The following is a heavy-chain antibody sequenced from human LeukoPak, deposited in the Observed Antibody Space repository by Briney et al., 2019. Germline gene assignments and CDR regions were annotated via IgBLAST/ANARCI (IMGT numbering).Heavy chain of an antibody. CDR1: GFTFDDYA. V-gene: IGHV3-20*04. CDR2: INWNGGST. D-gene: IGHD3-3*01. CDR3: ARDRGTYYDFWSGYPDY. J-gene: IGHJ4*02. Sequence: PGGSLRLSCAASGFTFDDYAMHWVRQAPGKGLEWVSGINWNGGSTGYADSVKGRFTISRDNAKNSLYLQMNSLRAEDTALYYCARDRGTYYDFWSGYPDYWGQGTLVTVSS.